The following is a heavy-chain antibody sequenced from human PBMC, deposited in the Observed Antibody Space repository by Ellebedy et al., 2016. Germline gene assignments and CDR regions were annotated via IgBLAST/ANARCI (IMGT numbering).Heavy chain of an antibody. CDR1: GFTFSDYY. V-gene: IGHV3-11*04. Sequence: GGSLRLSXAASGFTFSDYYMSWIRQAPGKGLEWVSYISSSGSTIYYADSVKGRFTISRDNAKNSLSLQMNSMRDEDTAMYYCARGATHIAAAGTSYYYYMDVWGKGTTVTVSS. J-gene: IGHJ6*03. CDR3: ARGATHIAAAGTSYYYYMDV. D-gene: IGHD6-13*01. CDR2: ISSSGSTI.